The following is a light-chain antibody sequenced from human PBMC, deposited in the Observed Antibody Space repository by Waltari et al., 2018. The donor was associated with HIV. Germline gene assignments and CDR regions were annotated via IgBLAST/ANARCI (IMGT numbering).Light chain of an antibody. CDR1: SSDVGGYTY. V-gene: IGLV2-14*03. CDR2: EVT. CDR3: SSYTSSSLEI. Sequence: QSALTQPASVSGSPGQSIPIPCTGTSSDVGGYTYVSWYQQHPGKAPKLMIYEVTNRPSWVSKRFSGAKSGNTASLTISGLQVEDEADYYCSSYTSSSLEIFGGGTKLTVL. J-gene: IGLJ2*01.